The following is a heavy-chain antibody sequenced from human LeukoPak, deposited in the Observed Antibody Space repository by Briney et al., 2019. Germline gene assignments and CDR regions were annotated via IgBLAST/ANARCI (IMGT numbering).Heavy chain of an antibody. CDR3: ARTRPAAMQDAFDI. CDR1: GYTFTGYY. V-gene: IGHV1-2*02. D-gene: IGHD2-2*01. CDR2: INPNSGGT. J-gene: IGHJ3*02. Sequence: ASVKVSCKASGYTFTGYYMHWVRQAPGQGLEWMGWINPNSGGTNYAQKFQGRVTMTRDTSISTAYMELSRLRSDDTAVYYCARTRPAAMQDAFDIWGQGTMVTASS.